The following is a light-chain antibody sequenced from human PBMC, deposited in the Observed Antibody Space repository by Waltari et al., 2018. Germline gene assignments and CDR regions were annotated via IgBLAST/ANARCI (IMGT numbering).Light chain of an antibody. Sequence: QSALTQPASLSGAPGQSITIACTGTSRDICFHTHVPWYQQPPGQTPRLLMYDVNSRPSGVSNRFSGSKSGNTASLTISGLQADDEAHYYCSAYTSSATLAFGGGTGLTVL. CDR3: SAYTSSATLA. CDR2: DVN. CDR1: SRDICFHTH. V-gene: IGLV2-14*03. J-gene: IGLJ2*01.